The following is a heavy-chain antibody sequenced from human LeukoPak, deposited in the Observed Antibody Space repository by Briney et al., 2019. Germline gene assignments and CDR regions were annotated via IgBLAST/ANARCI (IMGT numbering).Heavy chain of an antibody. D-gene: IGHD3-16*01. CDR2: ISGSSSYI. CDR1: GFTFSTYN. CDR3: AREGGGTVGEGFDY. V-gene: IGHV3-21*01. J-gene: IGHJ4*02. Sequence: PGGSLRLSCAASGFTFSTYNMNWVRQAPGKGLEWVSSISGSSSYIYYADSVKGRFTISRDNAKNSLDLQMNSLRAEDTAVYYCAREGGGTVGEGFDYWGQGTLVTVSS.